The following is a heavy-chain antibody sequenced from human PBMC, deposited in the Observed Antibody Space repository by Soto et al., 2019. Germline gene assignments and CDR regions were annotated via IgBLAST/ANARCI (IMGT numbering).Heavy chain of an antibody. V-gene: IGHV4-59*01. D-gene: IGHD6-6*01. CDR3: ARHSSSSSRGGWFDP. CDR1: GGSISSYY. Sequence: SETLSLTCTVSGGSISSYYWSWIRQPPGKGLEWIGYIYYSGSTNYNPSLKSRVTISVDTSKNQFSLKLSSVTAADTAVYYCARHSSSSSRGGWFDPWGQGTLVTVSS. CDR2: IYYSGST. J-gene: IGHJ5*02.